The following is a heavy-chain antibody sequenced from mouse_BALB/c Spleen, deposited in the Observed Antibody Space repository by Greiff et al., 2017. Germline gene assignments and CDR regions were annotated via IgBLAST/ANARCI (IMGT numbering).Heavy chain of an antibody. V-gene: IGHV1-69*02. CDR1: GYTFTSYW. Sequence: QVQLQQPGAELVKPGAPVKLSCKASGYTFTSYWMNWVKQRPGRGLEWIGRIDPSDSETHYNQKFKDKATLTVDKSSSTAYIQLSSLTSEDSAVYYCARSRYDAMDYWGQGTSVTVSS. CDR3: ARSRYDAMDY. J-gene: IGHJ4*01. CDR2: IDPSDSET.